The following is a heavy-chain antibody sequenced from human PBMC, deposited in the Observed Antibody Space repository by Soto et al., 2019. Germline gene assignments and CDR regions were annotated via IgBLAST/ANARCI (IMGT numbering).Heavy chain of an antibody. V-gene: IGHV3-11*06. CDR2: ISSSSSYT. CDR1: GFTFSDYY. D-gene: IGHD5-12*01. J-gene: IGHJ4*02. Sequence: PGGSLRLSCAASGFTFSDYYMSWIRQAPGKGLEWVSYISSSSSYTNYADSVKGRFTISRDNAKNSLYLQMNSLRAEDTAVYYCAKDPRDGYNYFYFDYWGQGTRVTVSS. CDR3: AKDPRDGYNYFYFDY.